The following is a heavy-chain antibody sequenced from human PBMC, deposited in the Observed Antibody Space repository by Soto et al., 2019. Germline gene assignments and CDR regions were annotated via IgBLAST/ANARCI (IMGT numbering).Heavy chain of an antibody. Sequence: QVQLVESGGGVVQPGRSLRLSCAASGFTFSSYAMHWVRQAPGKGLEWVAVISYDGSNKYYADSVKGRFTISRDNSKTLYLQMNSLRAEDTAVYYCVRDTSPYSSGWHNRYSDYWGQGTLVTVSS. D-gene: IGHD6-19*01. J-gene: IGHJ4*02. CDR2: ISYDGSNK. CDR1: GFTFSSYA. V-gene: IGHV3-30-3*01. CDR3: VRDTSPYSSGWHNRYSDY.